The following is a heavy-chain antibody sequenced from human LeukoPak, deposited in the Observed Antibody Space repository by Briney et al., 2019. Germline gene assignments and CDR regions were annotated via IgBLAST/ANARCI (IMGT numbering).Heavy chain of an antibody. CDR3: ARLYGDYAFAYYYYYYMDV. J-gene: IGHJ6*03. CDR2: IYYSGST. V-gene: IGHV4-59*12. CDR1: GGSISSYY. Sequence: SETLSLTCTVSGGSISSYYWSWIRQPPGKGLEWIGYIYYSGSTNYNPSLKSRVTISVDKSKNQFSLKLSSVTAADTAVYYCARLYGDYAFAYYYYYYMDVWGKGTTVTVSS. D-gene: IGHD4-17*01.